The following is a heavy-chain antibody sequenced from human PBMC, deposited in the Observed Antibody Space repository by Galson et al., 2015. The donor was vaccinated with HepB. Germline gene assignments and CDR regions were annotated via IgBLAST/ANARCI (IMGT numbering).Heavy chain of an antibody. J-gene: IGHJ3*02. V-gene: IGHV3-7*03. D-gene: IGHD2-15*01. Sequence: SLRLSCAASGFTFSNAWMTWVRQAPGKGLEWVANIKQDGGEKYYVDSLKGRFTISRDNAKNSLYLEMNSLRAEDTAVYYCARGYCSGGSCYRSGFDIWGQGTVVTVST. CDR2: IKQDGGEK. CDR1: GFTFSNAW. CDR3: ARGYCSGGSCYRSGFDI.